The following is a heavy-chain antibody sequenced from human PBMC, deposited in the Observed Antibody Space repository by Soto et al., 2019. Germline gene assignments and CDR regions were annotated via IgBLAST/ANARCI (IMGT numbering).Heavy chain of an antibody. D-gene: IGHD7-27*01. V-gene: IGHV2-5*02. CDR3: AHRPLTGPINWFDP. CDR1: GFSLSTSGVG. CDR2: IYWDDDK. J-gene: IGHJ5*02. Sequence: GSGPTLVNPTHTLTLTCTFSGFSLSTSGVGVGWIRQPPGKALEWLALIYWDDDKRYSPSLKGRLTITKDTSKNQVVLTMTNMDPVDTATYYCAHRPLTGPINWFDPWGQGTLVTVSS.